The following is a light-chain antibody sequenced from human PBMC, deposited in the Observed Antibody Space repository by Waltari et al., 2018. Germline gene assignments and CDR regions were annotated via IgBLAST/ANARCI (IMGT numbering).Light chain of an antibody. J-gene: IGLJ3*02. CDR1: ALAKQY. Sequence: SNNLTQPPSVSVSPGQTARITCSGDALAKQYAYWYQQKPGQAPVLVIYKDTQRPSGIPGRFSGSPSGKTVTLTITGVQAEDEADYYCQSTDSSASVWVFGGGAKLTV. CDR2: KDT. V-gene: IGLV3-25*03. CDR3: QSTDSSASVWV.